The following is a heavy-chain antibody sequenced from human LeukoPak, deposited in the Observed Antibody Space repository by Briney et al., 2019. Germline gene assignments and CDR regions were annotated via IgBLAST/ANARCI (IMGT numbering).Heavy chain of an antibody. CDR3: ARDRAGSGNYYNNPHGLDL. J-gene: IGHJ6*02. V-gene: IGHV3-11*05. Sequence: PGGSLRLSCAASGFPFSAFYMSGVREAPGKGLEWLSYIRSGSRYTLYADSVGGRFTDSRDDAQNLLYLQMNSPRAEDKAVYFRARDRAGSGNYYNNPHGLDLSGQGTPVSVSS. D-gene: IGHD3-10*01. CDR1: GFPFSAFY. CDR2: IRSGSRYT.